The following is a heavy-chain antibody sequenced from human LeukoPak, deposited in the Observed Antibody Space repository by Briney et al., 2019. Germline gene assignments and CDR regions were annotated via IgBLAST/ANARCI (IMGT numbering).Heavy chain of an antibody. J-gene: IGHJ4*02. D-gene: IGHD1-26*01. Sequence: PGGSLRLSCAASGFTFSTFWMHWVRHTPGKGLVWVSRISSDGSTTHYADSVKGRFTISRDNAKNTLFLHMNSLRAEDTAVYYCAKDRLYSGLDYWGQGTLVTVSS. CDR2: ISSDGSTT. V-gene: IGHV3-74*01. CDR3: AKDRLYSGLDY. CDR1: GFTFSTFW.